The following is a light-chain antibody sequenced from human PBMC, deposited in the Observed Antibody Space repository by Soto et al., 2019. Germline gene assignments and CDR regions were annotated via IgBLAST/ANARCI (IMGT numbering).Light chain of an antibody. CDR3: QQRSNWPPIT. CDR2: DAS. Sequence: EIVLTQSPATLSLSPGERATLSCRASQYITIYLAWYQQKPGQAPRLLIYDASNRATGIPARFSGSGSGTDFTLTISRLEPEDFAVYYCQQRSNWPPITFGQGTRLEIK. V-gene: IGKV3-11*01. CDR1: QYITIY. J-gene: IGKJ5*01.